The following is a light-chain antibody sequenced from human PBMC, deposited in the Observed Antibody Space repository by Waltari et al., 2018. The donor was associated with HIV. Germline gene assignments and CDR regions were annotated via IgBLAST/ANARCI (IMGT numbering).Light chain of an antibody. V-gene: IGLV2-11*01. J-gene: IGLJ2*01. CDR2: DAT. CDR3: CSYAGSYTLVV. CDR1: SSDVGGFNF. Sequence: QSALTQPRSVSGSPGQSVTSSCTGTSSDVGGFNFVSWYQQHPGKDPKIIIYDATKRPSGVPDRFSGSKFDNTASLTISGLQADDEADYYCCSYAGSYTLVVFGGGTKLTVL.